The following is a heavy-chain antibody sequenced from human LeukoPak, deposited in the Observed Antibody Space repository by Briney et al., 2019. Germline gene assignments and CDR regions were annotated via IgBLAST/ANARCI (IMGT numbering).Heavy chain of an antibody. J-gene: IGHJ4*02. CDR2: FHYSGST. V-gene: IGHV4-59*01. D-gene: IGHD2-15*01. Sequence: SETLSLTCTVSGGSISSFYWSWIRQPPGKGLEWIGYFHYSGSTNYNPSLKSRVTIPVDTSKNQIFLKLSSVTAADTAVYYCATHPPRYCTGGSCSDYWGQGTLVTVSS. CDR3: ATHPPRYCTGGSCSDY. CDR1: GGSISSFY.